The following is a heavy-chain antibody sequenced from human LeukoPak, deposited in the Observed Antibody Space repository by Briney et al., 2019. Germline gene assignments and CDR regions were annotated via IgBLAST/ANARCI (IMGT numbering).Heavy chain of an antibody. V-gene: IGHV1-24*01. CDR1: GYTFTGYY. Sequence: ASVKVSCKASGYTFTGYYMHWVRQAPRKGLEWMGGFDLEDGEIIYAQKFQGRVTMTEDTSTDTAYMELSSLRSEDTAVYYCATDWSYGSGSFSWFDPWGQGTLVTVSS. D-gene: IGHD3-10*01. CDR2: FDLEDGEI. J-gene: IGHJ5*02. CDR3: ATDWSYGSGSFSWFDP.